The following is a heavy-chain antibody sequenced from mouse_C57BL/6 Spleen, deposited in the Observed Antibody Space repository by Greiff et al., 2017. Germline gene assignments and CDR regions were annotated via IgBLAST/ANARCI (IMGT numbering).Heavy chain of an antibody. CDR3: ARRGYDYKGFAY. CDR2: IHPNSGST. Sequence: QVQLQQPGAELVKPGASVTLSCKASGYTFTSYWMHWVKQRPGQGLEWIGMIHPNSGSTNYNEKFKSKATLTVDKSSSTAYMQLSSLTSTDSAVYYCARRGYDYKGFAYWGQGTLVTVSA. J-gene: IGHJ3*01. D-gene: IGHD2-4*01. CDR1: GYTFTSYW. V-gene: IGHV1-64*01.